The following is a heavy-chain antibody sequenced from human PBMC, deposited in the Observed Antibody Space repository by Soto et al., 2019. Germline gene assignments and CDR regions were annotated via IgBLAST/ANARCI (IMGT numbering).Heavy chain of an antibody. CDR3: ARVLSGRNGWFAP. V-gene: IGHV4-59*01. CDR1: GGSISSYY. CDR2: IYYSGST. Sequence: PSETLSLTCTVSGGSISSYYWSWIRQPPGKGLEWIGYIYYSGSTNYNPSLKSRVTISVDTSKNQFSLKLSSVTAADTAVYYCARVLSGRNGWFAPWGKGTLVTVSS. J-gene: IGHJ5*02. D-gene: IGHD5-12*01.